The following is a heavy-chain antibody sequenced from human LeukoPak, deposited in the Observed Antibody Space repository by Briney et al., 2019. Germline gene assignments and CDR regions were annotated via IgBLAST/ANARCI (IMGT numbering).Heavy chain of an antibody. CDR2: INHSGST. CDR1: GGSFSGYY. CDR3: ARGTVVVAEIYYYGIDV. V-gene: IGHV4-34*01. J-gene: IGHJ6*02. D-gene: IGHD2-15*01. Sequence: SETLSLTCAVYGGSFSGYYWSWIRQPPGKGLEWIGEINHSGSTNYNPSLKSRVTISVDTSKNQFSLKLSSVTAADTAVYYCARGTVVVAEIYYYGIDVWGQGTTVTVSS.